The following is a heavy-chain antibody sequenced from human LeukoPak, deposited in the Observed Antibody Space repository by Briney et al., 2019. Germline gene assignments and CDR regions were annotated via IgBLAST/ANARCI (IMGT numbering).Heavy chain of an antibody. J-gene: IGHJ4*02. Sequence: GGSLRLSCAASGFTFSSYWMSWVRQAPGKGLEWVANIKQDGSEKYYVDSVKGRFTISRDNAKNSLYLQMNSLRAEDTAVYYCARETYGDYVTYFDYWGQGTLVTVSS. CDR2: IKQDGSEK. D-gene: IGHD4-17*01. V-gene: IGHV3-7*01. CDR3: ARETYGDYVTYFDY. CDR1: GFTFSSYW.